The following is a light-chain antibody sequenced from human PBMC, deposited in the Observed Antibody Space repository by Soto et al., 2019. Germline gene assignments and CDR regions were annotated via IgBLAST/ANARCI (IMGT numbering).Light chain of an antibody. V-gene: IGKV3-20*01. Sequence: EIVLTQSPGTLSLSPGERATLSCRASQSVSDSYLAWYQQKPGQAPRLLIYASSRATGIPDRFSGSGSGTDFTLTIGRLEPEDFAVYYCQHYGTSALFGPGTKLDIK. J-gene: IGKJ3*01. CDR3: QHYGTSAL. CDR2: AS. CDR1: QSVSDSY.